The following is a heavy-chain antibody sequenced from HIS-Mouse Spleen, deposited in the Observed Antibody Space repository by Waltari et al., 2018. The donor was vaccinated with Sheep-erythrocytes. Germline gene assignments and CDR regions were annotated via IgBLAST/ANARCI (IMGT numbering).Heavy chain of an antibody. Sequence: QLQLQESGPGLVKPSETLSLTCTVSGGSISSSSYYWGWIRQPPGKGLEWIGSIDYSGSTYYNPSLKSRVTISVDTSKNQFSLKLSSVTAADTAVYYCARGVAARRSDAFDIWGQGTMVTVSS. V-gene: IGHV4-39*07. CDR2: IDYSGST. D-gene: IGHD6-6*01. CDR3: ARGVAARRSDAFDI. J-gene: IGHJ3*02. CDR1: GGSISSSSYY.